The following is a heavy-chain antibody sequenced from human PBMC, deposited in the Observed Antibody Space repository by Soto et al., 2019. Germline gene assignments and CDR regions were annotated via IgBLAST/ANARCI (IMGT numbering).Heavy chain of an antibody. V-gene: IGHV4-34*01. Sequence: PSETLSLTCAVYGGSFSGYYWSWIRQPPGKGLEWIGEINHSGSTNYNPSLKSRVTISVDTSKNQFSLKLSSVTAAHTAVYYCARLGFLSYHYYIDVCGRRNTGTVSS. CDR3: ARLGFLSYHYYIDV. J-gene: IGHJ6*03. CDR2: INHSGST. CDR1: GGSFSGYY. D-gene: IGHD3-10*01.